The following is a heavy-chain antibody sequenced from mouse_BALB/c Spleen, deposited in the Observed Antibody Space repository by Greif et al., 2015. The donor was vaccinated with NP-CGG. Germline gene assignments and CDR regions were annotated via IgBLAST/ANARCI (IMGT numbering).Heavy chain of an antibody. CDR2: SRNKANDYTT. D-gene: IGHD1-1*01. Sequence: EVMLVESGGGLVQPGGSLRLSCATSGFTFSDFYMEWVRQPPGKRLEWIAASRNKANDYTTEYSASVKGRFIVSRDTSQSILYLQMNALRAEDTAIYYCARDYYGSSYWYFDVWGVGTTVTVSS. CDR3: ARDYYGSSYWYFDV. V-gene: IGHV7-1*02. J-gene: IGHJ1*01. CDR1: GFTFSDFY.